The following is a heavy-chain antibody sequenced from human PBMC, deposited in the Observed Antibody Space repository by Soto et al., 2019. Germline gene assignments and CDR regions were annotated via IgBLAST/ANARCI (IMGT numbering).Heavy chain of an antibody. V-gene: IGHV1-18*04. Sequence: QVQLVQSGAEVKKPGASVKVSCKASGYTFTSYGISWVRQAPGQGLEWMGWISAYNGNTNYAQKLQGRVTMTTDTATSTAYMEMRSLRSDDTAVDYCSRERRQYSINAADYWGQGTLVTVSS. CDR2: ISAYNGNT. CDR3: SRERRQYSINAADY. D-gene: IGHD6-6*01. CDR1: GYTFTSYG. J-gene: IGHJ4*02.